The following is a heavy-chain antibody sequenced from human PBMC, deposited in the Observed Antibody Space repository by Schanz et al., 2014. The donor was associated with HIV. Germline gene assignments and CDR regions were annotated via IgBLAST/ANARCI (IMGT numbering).Heavy chain of an antibody. D-gene: IGHD1-26*01. Sequence: EVQLLESGGGLVQPGGSLRLSCAASGFTFSSHAMSWVRQAAGKGLEWVSSISGSGGRTYYADSVKGRFTISRDNSKNTVYLQMNSLRAEDTAIYYCAKNGITDYFDYWGQGSLVTVSS. J-gene: IGHJ4*02. CDR3: AKNGITDYFDY. CDR1: GFTFSSHA. CDR2: ISGSGGRT. V-gene: IGHV3-23*01.